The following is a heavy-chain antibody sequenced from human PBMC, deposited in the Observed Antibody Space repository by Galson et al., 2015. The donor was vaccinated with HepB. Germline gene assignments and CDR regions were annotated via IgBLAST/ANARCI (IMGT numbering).Heavy chain of an antibody. CDR1: GYTFTSYG. Sequence: SVKVSCKASGYTFTSYGISWVRQAPGQGLEWMGWISAYNGNTNYAQKLQGRVTMTTDTSTSTAYMELRSLRSDDTAVYYCASSITAMVGLSAFDIWGQGTMVTVSS. V-gene: IGHV1-18*01. CDR3: ASSITAMVGLSAFDI. D-gene: IGHD5-18*01. CDR2: ISAYNGNT. J-gene: IGHJ3*02.